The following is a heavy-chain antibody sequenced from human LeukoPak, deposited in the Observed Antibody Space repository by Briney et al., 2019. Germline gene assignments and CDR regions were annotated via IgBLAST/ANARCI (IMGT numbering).Heavy chain of an antibody. CDR2: IYYSGST. J-gene: IGHJ4*02. CDR3: ARNIAARPFDY. CDR1: GGSINSYY. Sequence: SETLSLTCTVSGGSINSYYWSWIRQPPGKGLEWIGSIYYSGSTNYNPSLKSRVTISVDTSKNQFSLKLSSVTAADTAVYYCARNIAARPFDYWGQGTLVTVSS. V-gene: IGHV4-59*01. D-gene: IGHD6-6*01.